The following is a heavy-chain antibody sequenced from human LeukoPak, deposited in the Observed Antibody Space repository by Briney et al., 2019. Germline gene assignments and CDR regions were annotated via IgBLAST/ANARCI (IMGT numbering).Heavy chain of an antibody. J-gene: IGHJ4*02. V-gene: IGHV5-51*01. CDR1: GYSFNSYW. Sequence: GESLKISCKGSGYSFNSYWIGWVRQMPGKGLEWMGIIYPSDSDTRYSPSFQGQVTISADKSISTAYLQWSSLKASDTAMYYCASRQYYYDSSGYYFDYWGQGTLVTVSS. CDR2: IYPSDSDT. CDR3: ASRQYYYDSSGYYFDY. D-gene: IGHD3-22*01.